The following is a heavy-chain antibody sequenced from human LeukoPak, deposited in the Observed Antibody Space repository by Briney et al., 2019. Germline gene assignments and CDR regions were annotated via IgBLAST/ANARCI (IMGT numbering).Heavy chain of an antibody. V-gene: IGHV3-7*05. D-gene: IGHD2-15*01. J-gene: IGHJ4*02. CDR2: IKQDGSEE. CDR1: GFTFSSYW. Sequence: GGSLRLSCAASGFTFSSYWMSWVRQAPGKGLEWVANIKQDGSEEVYVDSVKGRFTISRDNAKNSLFLQMNTLRAEDTAVYYCARAPVGGSYYDSWGQGALVTVSS. CDR3: ARAPVGGSYYDS.